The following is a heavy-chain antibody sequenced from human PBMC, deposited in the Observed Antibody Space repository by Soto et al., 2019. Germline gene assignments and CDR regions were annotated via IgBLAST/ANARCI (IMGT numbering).Heavy chain of an antibody. CDR3: AKDMVRGVIFFMVPPWAGMDV. J-gene: IGHJ6*02. V-gene: IGHV3-23*01. CDR2: ISGSGGST. D-gene: IGHD3-10*01. CDR1: GFTFSSYA. Sequence: EVQLLESGGGLVQPGGSLRLSCAASGFTFSSYAMSWVRQAPGKGLEWVSAISGSGGSTYYADSVKGRFTISRDNSKNTLYLQMNSLRAEDTAVYYCAKDMVRGVIFFMVPPWAGMDVWGQGTTVTVSS.